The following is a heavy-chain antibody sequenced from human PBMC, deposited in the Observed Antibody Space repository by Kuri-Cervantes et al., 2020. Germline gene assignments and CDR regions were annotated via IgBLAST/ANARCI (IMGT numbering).Heavy chain of an antibody. CDR1: GLTFSIYA. CDR2: ITGSGGST. CDR3: AKVAPIVGAHKRGAFDI. J-gene: IGHJ3*02. V-gene: IGHV3-23*01. D-gene: IGHD1-26*01. Sequence: GESLKISCAASGLTFSIYAMSWVRQAPGKGLEWVSTITGSGGSTYYADSVKGRFTISRDNSKNTLYLQMNSLRAEDTAVYYCAKVAPIVGAHKRGAFDIWGQGTMVTVSS.